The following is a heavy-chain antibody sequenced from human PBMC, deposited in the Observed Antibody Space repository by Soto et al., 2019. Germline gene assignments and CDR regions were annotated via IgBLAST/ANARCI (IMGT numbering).Heavy chain of an antibody. CDR2: ISTYNGNT. D-gene: IGHD3-3*01. Sequence: ASVKVSCKTSGYTFTSYGISWVRQAPGQGLGWMGWISTYNGNTNYAQKFQGRATMTTDTSTTTAYMELRSLKSDDTAVYYCARLLFLEWFDDYWGQGTLVTVSS. J-gene: IGHJ4*02. CDR3: ARLLFLEWFDDY. CDR1: GYTFTSYG. V-gene: IGHV1-18*04.